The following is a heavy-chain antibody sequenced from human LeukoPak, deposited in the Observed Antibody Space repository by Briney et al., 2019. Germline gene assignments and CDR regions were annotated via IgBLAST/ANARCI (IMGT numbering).Heavy chain of an antibody. J-gene: IGHJ5*02. CDR2: IFYSGST. Sequence: SETLSLTRTVSGGSISSSSYYWGWIRQPPGKGLEWIGSIFYSGSTYYNPSLKSRVTVSLDTSKNQFSLKLSSVTAADTAMYYCARQSRYYGSGKGNTWFDPWGQGTLVTVSS. CDR1: GGSISSSSYY. CDR3: ARQSRYYGSGKGNTWFDP. V-gene: IGHV4-39*01. D-gene: IGHD3-10*01.